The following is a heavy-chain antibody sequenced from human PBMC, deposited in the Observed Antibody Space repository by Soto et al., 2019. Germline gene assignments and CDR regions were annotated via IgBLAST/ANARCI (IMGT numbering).Heavy chain of an antibody. CDR3: AKDHRAPVRGVPPCLDY. CDR1: GFTFSSHG. Sequence: HPGGSLRLSCAASGFTFSSHGMHWVRQAPGKGLEWVAVISSDGSNKYYVDSVKGRFTISRDNAKNTLYLQMNSLRAEDTALYYCAKDHRAPVRGVPPCLDYWGQGTLVTVSS. V-gene: IGHV3-30*18. CDR2: ISSDGSNK. J-gene: IGHJ4*02. D-gene: IGHD3-10*01.